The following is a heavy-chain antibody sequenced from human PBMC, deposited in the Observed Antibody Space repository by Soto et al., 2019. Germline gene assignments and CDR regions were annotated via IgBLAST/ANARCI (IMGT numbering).Heavy chain of an antibody. V-gene: IGHV3-15*07. Sequence: GGSLRLSCAASGFTFSNAWMNWVRQAPGKGLEWVGRIKRKTEGGTTDYAAPVKGRFMISRDDSKNTLYLQMNSLQTEDTGVYYCTTVFYDSSGCPDCWGQGTLVTVSS. D-gene: IGHD3-22*01. CDR2: IKRKTEGGTT. CDR1: GFTFSNAW. J-gene: IGHJ4*02. CDR3: TTVFYDSSGCPDC.